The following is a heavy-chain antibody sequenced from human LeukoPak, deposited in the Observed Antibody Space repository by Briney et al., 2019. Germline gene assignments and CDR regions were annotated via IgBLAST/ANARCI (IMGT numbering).Heavy chain of an antibody. J-gene: IGHJ4*02. V-gene: IGHV3-7*05. CDR2: IKQDGSAI. CDR1: GFSFSNYW. Sequence: GGSLRLSCAASGFSFSNYWMSWVRQAPGKGLEWVANIKQDGSAISYVDSVKGRFTTSRDNAKNSLYLQMNSLRAEDTAVYYCARNRGAGGAYFDYWGQGALVTASS. D-gene: IGHD3-16*01. CDR3: ARNRGAGGAYFDY.